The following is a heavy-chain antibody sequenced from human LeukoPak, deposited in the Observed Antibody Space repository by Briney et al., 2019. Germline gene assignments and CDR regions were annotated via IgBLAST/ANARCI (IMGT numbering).Heavy chain of an antibody. CDR1: GFTFSYYV. D-gene: IGHD2-2*01. CDR3: AVRFSSTSRIYYFDN. Sequence: GGSLRLSCAASGFTFSYYVMNWVRQAPGKGLEWVSYISGSSSTISYSDSVRGRFTISRDNTKNSLFLQMNNLRAEDTAVYYCAVRFSSTSRIYYFDNWGQGTLVTASS. J-gene: IGHJ4*02. V-gene: IGHV3-48*04. CDR2: ISGSSSTI.